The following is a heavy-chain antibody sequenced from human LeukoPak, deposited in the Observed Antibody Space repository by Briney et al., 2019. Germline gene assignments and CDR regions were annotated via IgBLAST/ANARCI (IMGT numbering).Heavy chain of an antibody. Sequence: SETLSLTCTVSGGSISSSSYYWGWLRQPPGKGLEWIGSIYYSGSTYYNSSLKSRGTISVDTSENQFSLKLRSVTAAYTAVYYCAGLNSLVYCFDYWGQGTLVTVSS. CDR1: GGSISSSSYY. CDR3: AGLNSLVYCFDY. CDR2: IYYSGST. J-gene: IGHJ4*02. V-gene: IGHV4-39*01. D-gene: IGHD2/OR15-2a*01.